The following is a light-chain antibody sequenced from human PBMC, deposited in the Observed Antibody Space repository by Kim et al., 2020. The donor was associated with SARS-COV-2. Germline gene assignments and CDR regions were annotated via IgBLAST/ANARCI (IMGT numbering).Light chain of an antibody. CDR1: QDIANS. J-gene: IGKJ1*01. Sequence: ASVGDRVTITCRASQDIANSLAWYQQKPGKVPQVLIFAASTLQSGVPSRFSGIGSGTEFTLTIGSLQTEDVATYYCQKYNSAPWTFGPGTKVEIK. CDR2: AAS. V-gene: IGKV1-27*01. CDR3: QKYNSAPWT.